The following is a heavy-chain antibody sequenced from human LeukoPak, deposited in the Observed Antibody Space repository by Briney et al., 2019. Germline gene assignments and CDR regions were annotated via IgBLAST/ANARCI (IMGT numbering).Heavy chain of an antibody. CDR3: AKDSGQSLSVYYFDY. D-gene: IGHD3-10*01. V-gene: IGHV3-30*02. J-gene: IGHJ4*02. CDR1: GFTFSSYG. CDR2: IRYNGSNK. Sequence: GRSLRLSCAASGFTFSSYGMHWVRQAPGKGLEWVAFIRYNGSNKYYADSVKGRFTISRDNSKNTLYLQMNSLRAEDTAVYYCAKDSGQSLSVYYFDYWGQGTLVTVSS.